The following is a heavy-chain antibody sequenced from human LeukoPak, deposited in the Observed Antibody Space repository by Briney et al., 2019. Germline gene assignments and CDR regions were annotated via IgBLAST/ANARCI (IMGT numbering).Heavy chain of an antibody. CDR3: ARGASGAPALNWFDP. CDR1: GGTFSSYA. Sequence: SVKVSCKASGGTFSSYAISWVRQAPGQGLEWMGGIIPIFGTANYAQKFQGRVTITADESTSTAYMELSSLRSGDTAVYYCARGASGAPALNWFDPWGQGTLVTVSS. J-gene: IGHJ5*02. D-gene: IGHD1-26*01. CDR2: IIPIFGTA. V-gene: IGHV1-69*13.